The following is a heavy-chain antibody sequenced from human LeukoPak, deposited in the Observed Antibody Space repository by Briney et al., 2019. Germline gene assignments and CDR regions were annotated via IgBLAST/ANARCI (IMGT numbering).Heavy chain of an antibody. D-gene: IGHD2-2*01. V-gene: IGHV3-7*01. CDR1: GFTFSSYW. Sequence: GGSLRLSCAASGFTFSSYWMSWVRQAPGKGLEWVANIKQDGSEKYYVDSVKGRFTISRDNAKNSLYLQMNSLRAEDTAVYYCARRAKGPAALFDPWGQGTLVTVSS. CDR2: IKQDGSEK. J-gene: IGHJ5*02. CDR3: ARRAKGPAALFDP.